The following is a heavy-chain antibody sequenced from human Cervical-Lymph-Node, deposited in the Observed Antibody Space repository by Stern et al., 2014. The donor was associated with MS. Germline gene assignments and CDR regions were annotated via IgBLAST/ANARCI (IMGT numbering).Heavy chain of an antibody. CDR3: ARAGYCSPSTCSDAFDI. J-gene: IGHJ3*02. CDR2: INGDNGNT. V-gene: IGHV1-3*01. D-gene: IGHD2-15*01. CDR1: GYSFISHA. Sequence: QVQLVQSGAEVKDPGASVKVSCKASGYSFISHAMHWVRQAPGQTFEWMGWINGDNGNTKYSQKLQGRVTIITDKTTSTAYMELSSLTSEDTAVYYCARAGYCSPSTCSDAFDIWGQGTMVTVSS.